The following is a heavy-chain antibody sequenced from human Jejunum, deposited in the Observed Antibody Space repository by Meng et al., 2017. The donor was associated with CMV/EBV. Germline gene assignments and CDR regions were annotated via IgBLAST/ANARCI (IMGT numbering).Heavy chain of an antibody. CDR3: ARGRCTRTSCYTGALDY. J-gene: IGHJ4*02. V-gene: IGHV4-4*02. Sequence: ISSSHWWSWVRQSPERGLEWSAENSPTESTNHNPSLRSRVTISIDRSKNHVSLRLNSVTAADTAVYYCARGRCTRTSCYTGALDYWGQGILVIVSS. CDR1: ISSSHW. CDR2: NSPTEST. D-gene: IGHD2-2*02.